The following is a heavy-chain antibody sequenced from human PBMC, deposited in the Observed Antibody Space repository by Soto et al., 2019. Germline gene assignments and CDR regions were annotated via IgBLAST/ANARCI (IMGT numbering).Heavy chain of an antibody. D-gene: IGHD3-3*02. V-gene: IGHV3-7*05. Sequence: EVQLVESGGGLVQPGGSLRLSCAVSGFTFSNYWMSWVRQAPGKGLEWVANIKKDGSEKYYVDSVKGRFIISRDNGKTSLYLQMNDLRAEDTAVYYCAAILGMDVWGQGTTVTVSS. CDR2: IKKDGSEK. CDR1: GFTFSNYW. CDR3: AAILGMDV. J-gene: IGHJ6*02.